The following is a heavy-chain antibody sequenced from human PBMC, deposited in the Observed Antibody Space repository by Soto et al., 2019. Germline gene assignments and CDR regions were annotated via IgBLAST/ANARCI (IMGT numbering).Heavy chain of an antibody. CDR1: GGSFSGYQ. D-gene: IGHD3-10*01. CDR3: ARGLILWFGDLSRRGGYYYYMDV. CDR2: INDSGNI. J-gene: IGHJ6*03. V-gene: IGHV4-34*01. Sequence: QVQLQQWGAGLLKPSETLSLTCAVYGGSFSGYQWSWIRQTPGKGLEWIGEINDSGNINFNQSLKSRVTILLDTPKKQISLKLSSVTAADSAVYYCARGLILWFGDLSRRGGYYYYMDVWGKGTTVTVSS.